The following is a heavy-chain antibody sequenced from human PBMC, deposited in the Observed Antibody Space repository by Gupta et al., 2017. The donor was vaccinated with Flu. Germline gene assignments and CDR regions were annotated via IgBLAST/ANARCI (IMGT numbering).Heavy chain of an antibody. CDR2: ISPDGSDS. CDR1: GFTFSTYH. J-gene: IGHJ4*02. CDR3: ATEPRILSF. V-gene: IGHV3-7*01. Sequence: EVQLVESGGDLVQPGGSLRLSCVVSGFTFSTYHMAWVRQAPGRGLEWVANISPDGSDSYYVDSVKGRFTISRDNAENSLFLQMTSLRAEDTAVYYCATEPRILSFWGQGTLVTVSS.